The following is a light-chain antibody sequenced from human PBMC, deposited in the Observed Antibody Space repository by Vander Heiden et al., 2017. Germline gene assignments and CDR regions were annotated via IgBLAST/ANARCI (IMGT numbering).Light chain of an antibody. CDR3: QQSYSTLTWT. Sequence: ILTCRASQSISSYLNWYQQKPGKAPKLLIYAASSLQSGVPSRFSGSGSGTDFTLTISSLQPEDFATYYCQQSYSTLTWTFGQGTKVEIK. J-gene: IGKJ1*01. V-gene: IGKV1-39*01. CDR1: QSISSY. CDR2: AAS.